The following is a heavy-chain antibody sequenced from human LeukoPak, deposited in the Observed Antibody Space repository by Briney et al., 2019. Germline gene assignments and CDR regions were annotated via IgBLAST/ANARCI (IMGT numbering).Heavy chain of an antibody. CDR3: ATGPSIAAAGTFDP. CDR2: IRGSSDST. D-gene: IGHD6-13*01. Sequence: PGGSLRLSCAASGFTFSNFAMNWVRQAPGKGLEWVSAIRGSSDSTYYADSVTGRFTISRDNSKNTLYLQMNSLRAEDTAIYYCATGPSIAAAGTFDPWGQGTLVTVSS. CDR1: GFTFSNFA. V-gene: IGHV3-23*01. J-gene: IGHJ5*02.